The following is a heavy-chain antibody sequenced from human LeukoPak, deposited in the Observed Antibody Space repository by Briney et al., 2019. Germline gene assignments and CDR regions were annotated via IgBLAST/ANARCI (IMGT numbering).Heavy chain of an antibody. CDR1: GFTFSRYW. CDR2: IKHDGGEK. CDR3: AREHCSSTSCYTFSYYYMDV. D-gene: IGHD2-2*02. J-gene: IGHJ6*03. Sequence: GGSLRLSCAASGFTFSRYWMSWVRQAPGKGLEWVANIKHDGGEKYYVDSVKGRFTISRDNAKNSLYLQMNSLRAEDTAVYYCAREHCSSTSCYTFSYYYMDVWGKGTTVTVSS. V-gene: IGHV3-7*01.